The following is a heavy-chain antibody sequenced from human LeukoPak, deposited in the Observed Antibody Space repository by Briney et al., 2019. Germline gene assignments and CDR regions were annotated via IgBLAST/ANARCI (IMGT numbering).Heavy chain of an antibody. D-gene: IGHD5-18*01. CDR3: ARGRGYSYGYFAW. CDR2: IIPIFGTA. CDR1: GGTFSSYA. J-gene: IGHJ4*02. V-gene: IGHV1-69*06. Sequence: ASVKVSCKASGGTFSSYAISWVRQAPGQGLEWMGGIIPIFGTANYAQKFQGRVTLTADKSTSTAYMELSSLRSEDTAVYYCARGRGYSYGYFAWWGQGTLVTVSS.